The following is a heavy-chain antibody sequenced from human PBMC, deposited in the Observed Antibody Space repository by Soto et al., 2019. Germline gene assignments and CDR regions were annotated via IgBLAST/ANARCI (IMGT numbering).Heavy chain of an antibody. V-gene: IGHV4-59*11. CDR1: DDPMTTHY. J-gene: IGHJ5*02. CDR2: IYYTGNT. CDR3: AREFFGDFVMGARNWFAP. D-gene: IGHD4-17*01. Sequence: SETLSLTCTVSDDPMTTHYWSWIRQPPGKGLEWIGNIYYTGNTKYNPSLKSRVTISVDTSKKQFSLRVSSVTAADTAVYCCAREFFGDFVMGARNWFAPWGQGTPVTVSS.